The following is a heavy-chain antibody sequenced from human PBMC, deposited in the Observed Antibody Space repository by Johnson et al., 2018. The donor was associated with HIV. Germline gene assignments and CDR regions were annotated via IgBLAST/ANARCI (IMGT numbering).Heavy chain of an antibody. CDR2: ISWNSGSI. V-gene: IGHV3-9*01. CDR1: GFSFSSYW. Sequence: EVQLVESGGGLVQPGGSLRLSCAASGFSFSSYWMHWVRQAPGKGLEWVSLISWNSGSIGYADSVKGRFTISRDNAKNSLYLQMNSLRAEDTALYYCAKDLAVAAMGAFDIWGQGTMVTVSS. J-gene: IGHJ3*02. D-gene: IGHD6-19*01. CDR3: AKDLAVAAMGAFDI.